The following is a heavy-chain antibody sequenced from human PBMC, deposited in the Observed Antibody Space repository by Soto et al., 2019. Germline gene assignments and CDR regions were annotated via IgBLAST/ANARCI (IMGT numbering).Heavy chain of an antibody. CDR2: IYYSGST. Sequence: SETLSLTCTVSGGSISSYYWSWIRQPPGKGLEWIGYIYYSGSTNYNPSLKSRVTISVDTSKNQFSLKLSSVTAADTAVYYCARGSGYRNWFDPWGQGTLVTVSS. J-gene: IGHJ5*02. CDR1: GGSISSYY. CDR3: ARGSGYRNWFDP. V-gene: IGHV4-59*01. D-gene: IGHD5-12*01.